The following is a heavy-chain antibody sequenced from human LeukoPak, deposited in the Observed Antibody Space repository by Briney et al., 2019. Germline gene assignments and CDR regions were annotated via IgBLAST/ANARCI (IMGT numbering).Heavy chain of an antibody. CDR3: AREAGNTQYFDY. J-gene: IGHJ4*02. Sequence: KPSETLSLTCTVSDYSISTYYWSWIRQPAGKGLEWIGRIYTSGSTNYNPSLKSRVTMSVDTSKNQFSLKLSSVTAADTAMYYCAREAGNTQYFDYWGQGTLVTVSS. V-gene: IGHV4-4*07. CDR2: IYTSGST. D-gene: IGHD1-1*01. CDR1: DYSISTYY.